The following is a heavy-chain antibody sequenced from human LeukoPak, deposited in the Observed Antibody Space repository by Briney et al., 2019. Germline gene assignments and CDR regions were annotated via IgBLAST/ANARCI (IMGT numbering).Heavy chain of an antibody. Sequence: GGSLRLSCAASGFTFSSYEMNWVRQAPGKGLEWVSYISSSGSTIYYADSVKGRFTIYRDNAKNSLYLQMNSLRAEDTAVYYCAKLGITMIRGVWGKGTTVTISS. CDR3: AKLGITMIRGV. J-gene: IGHJ6*04. CDR2: ISSSGSTI. CDR1: GFTFSSYE. D-gene: IGHD3-22*01. V-gene: IGHV3-48*03.